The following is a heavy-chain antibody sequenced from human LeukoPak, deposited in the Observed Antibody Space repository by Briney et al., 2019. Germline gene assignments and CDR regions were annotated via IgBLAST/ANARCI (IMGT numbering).Heavy chain of an antibody. CDR2: SIPIFGTA. V-gene: IGHV1-69*06. D-gene: IGHD6-13*01. CDR1: GGTFSSYA. Sequence: SVKVSCKASGGTFSSYAVSWVRQGPGQALGWGGVSIPIFGTANYAQKFQGRVTITADKSTSKAYLELTTLSSEDTAVYYCAWGAAPASNWFDPWGQGPWSPSPQ. J-gene: IGHJ5*02. CDR3: AWGAAPASNWFDP.